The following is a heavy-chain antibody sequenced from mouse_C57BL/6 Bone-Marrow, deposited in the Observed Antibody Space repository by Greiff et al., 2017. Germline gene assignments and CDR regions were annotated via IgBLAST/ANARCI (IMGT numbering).Heavy chain of an antibody. V-gene: IGHV1-82*01. CDR2: IYPGDGDT. D-gene: IGHD1-1*01. CDR3: ARERYYGSSPYFDY. CDR1: GYAFSSSW. J-gene: IGHJ2*01. Sequence: QVQLQQSGPELVKPGASVKISCKASGYAFSSSWMNWVKQRPGKGLEWIGRIYPGDGDTNYNGKFKGKATLTADKSSSTAYMQLSSLTSEDSAVYFCARERYYGSSPYFDYWGQGTTLTVSS.